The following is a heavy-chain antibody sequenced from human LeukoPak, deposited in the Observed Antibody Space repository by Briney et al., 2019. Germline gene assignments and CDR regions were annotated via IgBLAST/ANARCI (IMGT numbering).Heavy chain of an antibody. CDR1: GFTFSSYA. D-gene: IGHD4-17*01. CDR2: ISSNGGST. J-gene: IGHJ4*02. Sequence: GGSLRLSCAASGFTFSSYAMHWVRQAPGKGLEYVSAISSNGGSTYYADSVKGRFTISRDNSRNTLYFQMGSLRPEDMAVYFCARDLGGDYDHWGQGTLVTVSS. CDR3: ARDLGGDYDH. V-gene: IGHV3-64*02.